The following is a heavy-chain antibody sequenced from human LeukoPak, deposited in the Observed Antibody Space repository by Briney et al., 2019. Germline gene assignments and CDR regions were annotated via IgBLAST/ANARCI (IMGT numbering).Heavy chain of an antibody. D-gene: IGHD3-10*01. V-gene: IGHV4-31*03. J-gene: IGHJ3*02. CDR3: ARDWAMVRGVMGHAFDI. CDR1: GVSISSCGYY. CDR2: IYYSGST. Sequence: SQTLSLTCTVSGVSISSCGYYWSWLRPHPGQDLVWIGYIYYSGSTYYNPSLKSRVTISVDTSKNQFSLKLSSVTAADTAVYYCARDWAMVRGVMGHAFDIWGQGTMVTVSS.